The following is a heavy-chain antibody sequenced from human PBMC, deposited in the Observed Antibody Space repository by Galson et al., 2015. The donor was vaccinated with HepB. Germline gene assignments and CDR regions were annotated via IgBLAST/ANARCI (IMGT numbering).Heavy chain of an antibody. Sequence: SLRLSCAASGFTFSSYEMNWVRQAPGKGLEWVSYISSSGSTIYYADSVKGRFAISRDNAKNSLYLQMNSLRAEDTAVYYCARLGVTPYYYGMDVWGQGTTVTVSS. CDR2: ISSSGSTI. CDR1: GFTFSSYE. D-gene: IGHD4-23*01. J-gene: IGHJ6*02. CDR3: ARLGVTPYYYGMDV. V-gene: IGHV3-48*03.